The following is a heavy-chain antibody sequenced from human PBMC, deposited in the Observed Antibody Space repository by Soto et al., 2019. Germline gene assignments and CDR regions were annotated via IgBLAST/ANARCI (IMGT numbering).Heavy chain of an antibody. Sequence: SETLSLTCIVSGGTMINDYWSWIRQSPGKGLEWLANIHSRGTTRYNPALKSRITISVDTSKNQFSLKLTSVTAADTAVYYCASQSSVYYYYGMDVWGQGTTVTVSS. CDR1: GGTMINDY. V-gene: IGHV4-4*08. CDR2: IHSRGTT. D-gene: IGHD6-25*01. CDR3: ASQSSVYYYYGMDV. J-gene: IGHJ6*02.